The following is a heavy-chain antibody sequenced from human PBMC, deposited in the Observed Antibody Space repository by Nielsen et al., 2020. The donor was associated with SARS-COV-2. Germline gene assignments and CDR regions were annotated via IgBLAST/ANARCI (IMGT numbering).Heavy chain of an antibody. V-gene: IGHV4-59*08. J-gene: IGHJ6*02. CDR1: GGSISSYY. CDR3: ARWSPLGYYYGMDV. Sequence: SETLSLTCTVSGGSISSYYWSWIRQPPGKGLEWIGYIYYSGSTNYNPSLKSRVTISVDTSKNQFSLKLSSVTAADTAVYYCARWSPLGYYYGMDVWGQGTTVTVSS. CDR2: IYYSGST.